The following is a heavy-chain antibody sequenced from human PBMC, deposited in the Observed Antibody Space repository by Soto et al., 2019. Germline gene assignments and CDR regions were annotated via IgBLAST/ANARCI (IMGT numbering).Heavy chain of an antibody. V-gene: IGHV2-5*02. CDR3: AQVGWRITMVRGVTH. CDR1: GFALSTSVVG. CDR2: IYWDDDK. D-gene: IGHD3-10*01. J-gene: IGHJ4*02. Sequence: QITLKASGPTLVKPTQTLTLTCTFSGFALSTSVVGLGWIRQPPGKALEWLALIYWDDDKRYSPSLKSRLTITKDPSKNQVVLTMTNMDPVDTATYYCAQVGWRITMVRGVTHWGQGTLVTVSS.